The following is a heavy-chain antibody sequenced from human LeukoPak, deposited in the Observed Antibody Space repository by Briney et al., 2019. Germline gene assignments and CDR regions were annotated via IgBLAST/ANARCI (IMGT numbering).Heavy chain of an antibody. Sequence: ASVKVSCEASGGTFSSYAISWVRQAPGQGLEWMGIINPSGGSTSYAQKFQGRVTMTRDTSTSTVYMELSSLRSEDTAVYYCARNYYGSGSYYSPFDYWGQGTLVTVSS. CDR3: ARNYYGSGSYYSPFDY. D-gene: IGHD3-10*01. J-gene: IGHJ4*02. CDR1: GGTFSSYA. CDR2: INPSGGST. V-gene: IGHV1-46*01.